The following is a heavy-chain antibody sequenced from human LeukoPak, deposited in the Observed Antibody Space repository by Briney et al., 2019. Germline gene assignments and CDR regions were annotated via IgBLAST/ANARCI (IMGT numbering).Heavy chain of an antibody. V-gene: IGHV4-34*01. CDR2: INHSGST. Sequence: SETLSLTCAVYGGSFSGYYWSWIRQPPGKGLEWIGEINHSGSTNYNPSLKSRVTISVDTSKNQFSLKLSSVTAADTAVYYCARGALDGDYFYFDYWGQGTLVTVSS. CDR1: GGSFSGYY. CDR3: ARGALDGDYFYFDY. D-gene: IGHD4-17*01. J-gene: IGHJ4*02.